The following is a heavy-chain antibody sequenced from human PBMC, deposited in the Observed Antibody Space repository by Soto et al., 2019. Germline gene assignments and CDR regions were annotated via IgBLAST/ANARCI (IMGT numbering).Heavy chain of an antibody. Sequence: SETLSLTCTVSGGSISSSSYYWGWIRQPPGKGLEWIGSIYYSGSTYYNPSLKSRVTISVDTSKNQFSLKLSSVTAADTAVYYCARHFVFNDPKLTIFGVANNWFDPWGQGTLVTVSS. D-gene: IGHD3-3*01. CDR3: ARHFVFNDPKLTIFGVANNWFDP. CDR1: GGSISSSSYY. V-gene: IGHV4-39*01. J-gene: IGHJ5*02. CDR2: IYYSGST.